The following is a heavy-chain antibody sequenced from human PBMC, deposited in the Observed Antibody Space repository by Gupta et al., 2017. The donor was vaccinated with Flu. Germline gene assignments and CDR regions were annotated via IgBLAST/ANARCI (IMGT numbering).Heavy chain of an antibody. J-gene: IGHJ4*02. D-gene: IGHD3-9*01. CDR2: ISSNGEST. Sequence: FSRYAMHWVRQAPGKGLEYVSVISSNGESTFYANSVRGRFTISRDNSKSTLYLQMGSLRPEDMAVYFCARGAPVVLAAYDSWGLGTLVTVSS. CDR3: ARGAPVVLAAYDS. CDR1: FSRYA. V-gene: IGHV3-64*01.